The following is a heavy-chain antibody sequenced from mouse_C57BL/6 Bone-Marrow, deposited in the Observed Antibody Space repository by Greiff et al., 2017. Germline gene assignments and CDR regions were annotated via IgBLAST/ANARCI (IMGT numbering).Heavy chain of an antibody. CDR2: ISSGSSTI. CDR1: GFTFSDYG. J-gene: IGHJ4*01. V-gene: IGHV5-17*01. CDR3: ARQGLLYAMDY. Sequence: EVKLVESGGGLVKPGGSLKLSCAASGFTFSDYGMHWVRQAPEKGLEWVAYISSGSSTIYYADTVKGRFTISRDNAKNTLFLQMTSLRSEDTAMYYCARQGLLYAMDYWGQGTSVTVSS. D-gene: IGHD3-3*01.